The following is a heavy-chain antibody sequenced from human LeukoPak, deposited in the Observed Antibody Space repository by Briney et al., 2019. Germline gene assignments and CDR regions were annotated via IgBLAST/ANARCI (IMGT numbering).Heavy chain of an antibody. CDR1: GYTFTSYY. Sequence: ASVKVSCKASGYTFTSYYMHWVRQAPGQGLEWMGIINPSGGSTSYAQKFQGRVTMTRDTSTSTVYMELSSLRSEDTAVYYCARDCRAPNYYDSSGYLYYYYGMDVWGQGTTVTVSS. D-gene: IGHD3-22*01. V-gene: IGHV1-46*01. J-gene: IGHJ6*02. CDR2: INPSGGST. CDR3: ARDCRAPNYYDSSGYLYYYYGMDV.